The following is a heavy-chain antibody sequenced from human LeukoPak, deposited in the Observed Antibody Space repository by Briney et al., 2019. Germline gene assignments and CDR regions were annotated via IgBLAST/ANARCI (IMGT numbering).Heavy chain of an antibody. V-gene: IGHV3-66*02. J-gene: IGHJ4*02. D-gene: IGHD6-19*01. CDR2: IYSGGST. CDR3: AKDSGWYSSGWLDY. CDR1: GFTVSNSY. Sequence: GGSLRLSCAASGFTVSNSYMSWVRQAPGKGLEWVSIIYSGGSTYYADSVKGRFTISRDNSKNTLYLQMNSLKAEDTAVYYCAKDSGWYSSGWLDYWGQGTLVTVSS.